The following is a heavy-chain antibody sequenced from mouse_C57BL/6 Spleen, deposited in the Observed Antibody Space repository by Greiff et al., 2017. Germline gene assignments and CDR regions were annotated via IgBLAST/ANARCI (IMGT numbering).Heavy chain of an antibody. Sequence: VKLQQSGPELVKPGASVKISCKASGYAFRSSWMNWVKQRPGKGLEWIGRIYPGDGDTNYNGKFKGKATLTADKSSSTAYMQLSSLTSEDSAVYFCARGNYDGYYVGYFDVWGTGTTVTVSS. J-gene: IGHJ1*03. CDR3: ARGNYDGYYVGYFDV. D-gene: IGHD2-3*01. CDR2: IYPGDGDT. V-gene: IGHV1-82*01. CDR1: GYAFRSSW.